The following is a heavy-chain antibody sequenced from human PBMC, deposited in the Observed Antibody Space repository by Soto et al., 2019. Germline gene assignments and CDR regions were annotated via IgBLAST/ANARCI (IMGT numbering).Heavy chain of an antibody. CDR1: GGTFSSYA. CDR2: IIPIFGTA. J-gene: IGHJ2*01. Sequence: QVQLVQSGAGVKKPGSSVKVSCKSSGGTFSSYAISWVRQAPGQGLEWMGGIIPIFGTANYAQNFQARVTITADESTSTAYMELSSLRSEDTAVYYCARDQSGSGWSWYFDLWGRGTLVTVSS. CDR3: ARDQSGSGWSWYFDL. D-gene: IGHD6-19*01. V-gene: IGHV1-69*12.